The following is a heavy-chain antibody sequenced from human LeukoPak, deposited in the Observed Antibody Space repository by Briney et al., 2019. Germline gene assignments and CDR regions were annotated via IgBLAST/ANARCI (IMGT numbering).Heavy chain of an antibody. CDR3: AKFFEARFRWETGLEQWLVTDAFDI. J-gene: IGHJ3*02. Sequence: GGSLRLSCAASGYMFENYAMSWVRQAPGKGLEWVSGISDSGGSVYYTDSVKGRFTISRDSSKNTLYLQMNSLRAEDTAVYYCAKFFEARFRWETGLEQWLVTDAFDIWGQGTMVTVSS. CDR2: ISDSGGSV. V-gene: IGHV3-23*01. CDR1: GYMFENYA. D-gene: IGHD6-19*01.